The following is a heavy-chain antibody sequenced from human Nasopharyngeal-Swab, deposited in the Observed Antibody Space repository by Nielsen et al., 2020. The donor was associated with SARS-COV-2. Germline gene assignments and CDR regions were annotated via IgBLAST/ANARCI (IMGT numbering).Heavy chain of an antibody. D-gene: IGHD2-8*01. CDR1: GFTFSSYD. J-gene: IGHJ4*02. V-gene: IGHV3-64D*06. CDR3: VADEDIVLMVLDY. CDR2: ISSNGGST. Sequence: GGSLRLSCSASGFTFSSYDMHWVRQAPGKGLEYVSAISSNGGSTYYADSVKGRFTISRDNSKNTLYLQMSSLRAEDTAVYYCVADEDIVLMVLDYWGQGTLVTVSS.